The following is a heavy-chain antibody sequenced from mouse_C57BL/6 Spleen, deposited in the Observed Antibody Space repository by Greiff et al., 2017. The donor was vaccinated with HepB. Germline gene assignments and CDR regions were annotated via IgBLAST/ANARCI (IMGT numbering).Heavy chain of an antibody. CDR3: TRLRENYYGSNWYFDV. Sequence: QVQLQQSGAELVRPGASVTLSCKASGYTFTDYDMHWVKQTPVHGLEWIGAIDPETGGTAYNQKFKGKAILTADKSSSTAYMELRSLTSEDSAVYDGTRLRENYYGSNWYFDVWGTGTTVTVAS. CDR1: GYTFTDYD. J-gene: IGHJ1*03. V-gene: IGHV1-15*01. D-gene: IGHD1-1*01. CDR2: IDPETGGT.